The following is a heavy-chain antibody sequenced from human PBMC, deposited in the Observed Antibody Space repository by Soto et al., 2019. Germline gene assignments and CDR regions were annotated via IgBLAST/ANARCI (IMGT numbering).Heavy chain of an antibody. CDR2: ISGSGANT. V-gene: IGHV3-23*01. J-gene: IGHJ5*02. D-gene: IGHD3-9*01. Sequence: EVQLLESGGGLVQPGGSLRLSCAASGFRCSYYSMSWVRQAPGKGLEWVSSISGSGANTYYADSVKGRFSISRDNSKNTLYLQLNSLRAEDTAEYYCAKHLADYESGYFRWLDAWGQGTLVTVSS. CDR1: GFRCSYYS. CDR3: AKHLADYESGYFRWLDA.